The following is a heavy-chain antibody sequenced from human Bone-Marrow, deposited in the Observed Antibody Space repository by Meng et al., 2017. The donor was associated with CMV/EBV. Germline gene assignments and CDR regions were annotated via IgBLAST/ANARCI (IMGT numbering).Heavy chain of an antibody. V-gene: IGHV3-21*01. CDR2: ISSSSSYI. CDR1: GFTFSSYS. J-gene: IGHJ6*02. D-gene: IGHD3-3*01. Sequence: LSLTCAASGFTFSSYSMNWVRQAPGKGLEWVSSISSSSSYIYYADSVKGRFTISRDNAKNSLYLQMNSLRAEDTAVYYCASLSFWSGYYGSTGPYYYYGMNVWGQGTTVTVSS. CDR3: ASLSFWSGYYGSTGPYYYYGMNV.